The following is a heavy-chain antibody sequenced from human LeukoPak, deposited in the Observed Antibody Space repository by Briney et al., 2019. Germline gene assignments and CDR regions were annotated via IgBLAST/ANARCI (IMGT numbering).Heavy chain of an antibody. J-gene: IGHJ4*02. Sequence: TGGSLRLSCAPSGLTVSNSYMSWVRQAPGKGLEWVSIIYSGGGTYYADSVKGRFTISRDNSKNTLYLQMNSLRAEDTAVYYCARLLDWGVYYWGQGTLVTVSS. D-gene: IGHD3/OR15-3a*01. CDR1: GLTVSNSY. CDR3: ARLLDWGVYY. V-gene: IGHV3-66*04. CDR2: IYSGGGT.